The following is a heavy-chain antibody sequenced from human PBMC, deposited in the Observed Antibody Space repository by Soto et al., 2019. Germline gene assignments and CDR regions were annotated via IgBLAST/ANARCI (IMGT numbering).Heavy chain of an antibody. D-gene: IGHD2-21*02. J-gene: IGHJ6*02. CDR3: IHSRCGGDCLQSYASYYYYGMDV. CDR2: IYWDDDK. CDR1: AFSLSTGGVG. Sequence: QITLKESGPTLVKPTQTLTLTCTFSAFSLSTGGVGVGWIRQPPGKALEWLALIYWDDDKRYSPSLRSRLTITKDTSKNQVVLTMTNMAPVDTATYYCIHSRCGGDCLQSYASYYYYGMDVWGQGTTVTVSS. V-gene: IGHV2-5*02.